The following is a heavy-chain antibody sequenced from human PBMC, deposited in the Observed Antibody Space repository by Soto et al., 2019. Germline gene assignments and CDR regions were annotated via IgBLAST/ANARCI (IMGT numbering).Heavy chain of an antibody. Sequence: ASVKVSCKTSGYSFSAYYVHWVRQAPGQGLEWMGWINPISGGTHYAQKFQGRVTMTRDTSINIAFLELSRLTSDDTAVYYCAREGFQIVVVPAEHGMDVWGQGTTVTVYS. J-gene: IGHJ6*02. V-gene: IGHV1-2*02. CDR1: GYSFSAYY. D-gene: IGHD2-2*01. CDR3: AREGFQIVVVPAEHGMDV. CDR2: INPISGGT.